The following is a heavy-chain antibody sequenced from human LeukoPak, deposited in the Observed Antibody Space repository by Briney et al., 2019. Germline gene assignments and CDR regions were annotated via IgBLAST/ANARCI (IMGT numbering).Heavy chain of an antibody. D-gene: IGHD3-9*01. V-gene: IGHV5-51*01. J-gene: IGHJ4*02. CDR2: INPGDSDA. CDR1: GYSFTSYW. Sequence: GESLKISCKGSGYSFTSYWIAWVRQMPGKGLEWMGIINPGDSDARYSPSFQGQVTISADKSISTAYLQWSSLKASDTAMYYCARVRRGYDILTGPNDYWGQGTLVTVSS. CDR3: ARVRRGYDILTGPNDY.